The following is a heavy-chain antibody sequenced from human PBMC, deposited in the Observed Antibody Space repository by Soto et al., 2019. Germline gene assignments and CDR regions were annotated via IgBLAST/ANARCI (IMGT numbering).Heavy chain of an antibody. CDR2: INDGGSA. D-gene: IGHD1-26*01. CDR1: GGSFSGYS. V-gene: IGHV4-34*01. Sequence: QVQLQQWGAGLLKPSETLSLTCAVYGGSFSGYSWTWIRQSPGKGLEWIGQINDGGSANYNPSLKSRVTISVDTSNNEFSLELSSVTAADTAVYYCARGLFSETHYSGGWYFFDYWGQGTLVTVSS. J-gene: IGHJ4*02. CDR3: ARGLFSETHYSGGWYFFDY.